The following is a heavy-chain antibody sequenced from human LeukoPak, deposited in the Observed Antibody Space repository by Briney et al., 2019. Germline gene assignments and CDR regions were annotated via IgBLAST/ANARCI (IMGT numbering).Heavy chain of an antibody. V-gene: IGHV4-34*01. CDR3: ARHEEGDTAMAPIDY. D-gene: IGHD5-18*01. Sequence: SETLSLTCAVYGGSFSGYYWSWIRQPPGKGLEWIGEINHSGSTNYNPSLKSRVTISVDTSKNQFSLKLSSVTAADTAVYYCARHEEGDTAMAPIDYWGQGTLVTVSS. J-gene: IGHJ4*02. CDR2: INHSGST. CDR1: GGSFSGYY.